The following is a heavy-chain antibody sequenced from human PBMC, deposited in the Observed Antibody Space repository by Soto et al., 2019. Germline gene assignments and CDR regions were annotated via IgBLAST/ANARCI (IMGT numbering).Heavy chain of an antibody. V-gene: IGHV3-11*01. CDR1: GFTFSDYY. J-gene: IGHJ5*02. D-gene: IGHD6-19*01. CDR3: ARDPVAGTEVDQNNWFDP. Sequence: PGGSLRLSCAASGFTFSDYYMSWIRQAPGKGLEWVSYISSSGSTIYYADSVKGRFTISRDNAKNSLYLQMNSLRAEDTAVYYCARDPVAGTEVDQNNWFDPWGQGTLVTVSS. CDR2: ISSSGSTI.